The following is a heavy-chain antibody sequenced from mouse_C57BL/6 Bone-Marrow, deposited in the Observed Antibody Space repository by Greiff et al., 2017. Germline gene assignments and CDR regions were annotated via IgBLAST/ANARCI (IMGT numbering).Heavy chain of an antibody. D-gene: IGHD1-1*01. CDR1: GYTFTDYY. CDR3: ARGVITTVVAHWYFDV. CDR2: INPYNGGT. Sequence: EVQLQQSGPVLVKPGASVKMSCKASGYTFTDYYMNWVKQSHGKSLEWIGVINPYNGGTSYNQKFKGKATLTVDKSSSTAYMELNSLTSEDSAVYYCARGVITTVVAHWYFDVWGTGTTVTVSS. J-gene: IGHJ1*03. V-gene: IGHV1-19*01.